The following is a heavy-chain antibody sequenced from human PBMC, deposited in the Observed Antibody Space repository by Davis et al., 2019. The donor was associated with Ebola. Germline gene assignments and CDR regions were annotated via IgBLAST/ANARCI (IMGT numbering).Heavy chain of an antibody. CDR2: INPNSGGT. CDR1: GYTFTGYY. CDR3: ARERLGLYYYGMDV. V-gene: IGHV1-2*05. J-gene: IGHJ6*02. D-gene: IGHD3/OR15-3a*01. Sequence: ASVKVSCKASGYTFTGYYMHWVRQAPGQGLEWMGRINPNSGGTNYAQKFQGRVTMTRDTSISTACMELSRLRSDDTVVYYCARERLGLYYYGMDVWGQGTTVTVSS.